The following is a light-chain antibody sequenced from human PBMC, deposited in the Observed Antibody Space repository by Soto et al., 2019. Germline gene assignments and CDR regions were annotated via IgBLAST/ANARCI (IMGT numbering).Light chain of an antibody. CDR1: QSVGTNF. Sequence: EIVLTQSPGTLSLSPGERATLSCWASQSVGTNFLAWYQKKPAQAPSLVIYGASSRATGIPDRFSGSGSGTDFTLTISRLEPEDFAVYYCQHYGTSFSLTFGGGTKVEIK. J-gene: IGKJ4*01. CDR2: GAS. CDR3: QHYGTSFSLT. V-gene: IGKV3-20*01.